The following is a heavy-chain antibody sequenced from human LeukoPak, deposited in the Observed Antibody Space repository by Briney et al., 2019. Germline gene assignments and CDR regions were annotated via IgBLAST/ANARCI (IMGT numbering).Heavy chain of an antibody. D-gene: IGHD6-19*01. J-gene: IGHJ4*02. Sequence: PGGSLRLSCAASGFTFSIYSMNWVRQAPGKGLEWVSYISSSSSTIYYADSVKGRFTISRDNAKNSLYLQMNSLRAEDTAVYYRARAIRGIAVAATAIDYWGQGTLVTVSS. CDR2: ISSSSSTI. CDR1: GFTFSIYS. CDR3: ARAIRGIAVAATAIDY. V-gene: IGHV3-48*04.